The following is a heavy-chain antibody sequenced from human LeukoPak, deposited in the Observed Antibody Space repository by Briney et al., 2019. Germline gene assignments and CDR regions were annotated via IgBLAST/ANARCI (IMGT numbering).Heavy chain of an antibody. V-gene: IGHV7-4-1*02. CDR3: AAFGAFFDH. Sequence: GAAVKVSCKASGCTFTSCAMKGVRQAPGQGLDWMGWINTGTGNPTYAQAFTGPFVLSLDTSVSTASLPITSLKAEASAVYFCAAFGAFFDHWGQGTLVTVSS. CDR2: INTGTGNP. CDR1: GCTFTSCA. D-gene: IGHD3-10*01. J-gene: IGHJ4*02.